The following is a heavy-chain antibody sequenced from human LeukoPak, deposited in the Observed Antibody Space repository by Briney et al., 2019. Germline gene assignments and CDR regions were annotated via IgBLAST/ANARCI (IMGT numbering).Heavy chain of an antibody. V-gene: IGHV4-59*01. CDR3: ARGGAVVASNDMDV. J-gene: IGHJ6*03. Sequence: ASETLSLTCPVSGGSIRSYYWSWIRQPPGKGLEWIGYIYYSGGTNYNPSLKSRVTISLDTSKNQLSLKVNSATAADTAVYYCARGGAVVASNDMDVWGKGTTVTVSS. CDR1: GGSIRSYY. CDR2: IYYSGGT. D-gene: IGHD2-21*01.